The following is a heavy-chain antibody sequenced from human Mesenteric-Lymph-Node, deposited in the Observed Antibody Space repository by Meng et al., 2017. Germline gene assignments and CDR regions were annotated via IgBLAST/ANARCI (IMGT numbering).Heavy chain of an antibody. CDR3: TTERMVRGVIIEWKDY. D-gene: IGHD3-10*01. V-gene: IGHV3-15*01. CDR2: IKRKADGGTT. CDR1: GFTFSNSW. J-gene: IGHJ4*02. Sequence: EVQLVESGGGLVKPGGSLRLTCAASGFTFSNSWMSCVRQAPGKGLEWVGRIKRKADGGTTDYAAPVKGRFTISRDDSKNTLYLQMKSLKTEDTAVYYCTTERMVRGVIIEWKDYWGQGTLVTVSS.